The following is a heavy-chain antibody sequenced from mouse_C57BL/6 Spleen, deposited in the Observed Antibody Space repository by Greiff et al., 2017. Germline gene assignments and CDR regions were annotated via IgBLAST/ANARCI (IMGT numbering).Heavy chain of an antibody. V-gene: IGHV5-12*01. Sequence: EVMLVESGGGLVQPGGSLKLSCAASGFTFSDYYMSWVRQTPEKRLEWVAYLSNGGGSTYYPDTVKGRFTLSRDNAKNTLYLLMSRLKSDDSAMYYCARQGNEYCWFAYWGQGTLVTVSA. J-gene: IGHJ3*01. CDR2: LSNGGGST. CDR1: GFTFSDYY. CDR3: ARQGNEYCWFAY. D-gene: IGHD5-1*01.